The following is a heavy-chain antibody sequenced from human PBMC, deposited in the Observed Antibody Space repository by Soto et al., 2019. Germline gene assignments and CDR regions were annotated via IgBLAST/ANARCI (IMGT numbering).Heavy chain of an antibody. CDR2: ISGTSDYI. Sequence: GGSLRLSCAAPGFTFSSSSMNWVRQAPGGGLEWVSSISGTSDYISYADSVKGRFTISRDNARNSLYLQMNSLRAEDTAVYYCARDPLNVPLYDYWGQGTLVTVSS. CDR1: GFTFSSSS. CDR3: ARDPLNVPLYDY. D-gene: IGHD6-6*01. V-gene: IGHV3-21*01. J-gene: IGHJ4*02.